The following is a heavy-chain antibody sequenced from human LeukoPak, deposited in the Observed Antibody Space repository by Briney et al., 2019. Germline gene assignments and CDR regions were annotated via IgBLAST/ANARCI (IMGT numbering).Heavy chain of an antibody. V-gene: IGHV3-7*01. CDR2: IKQDGNEK. J-gene: IGHJ4*02. Sequence: GGSLRLSCAASGFTFTNYWMSWVRQAPGTGLEWVANIKQDGNEKYYVDSVRGRFTITRDNAKNSLYLQMNSLRAEDTAVYYCARQYCSGGSCLTYFDYWGQGTLVTVSS. D-gene: IGHD2-15*01. CDR3: ARQYCSGGSCLTYFDY. CDR1: GFTFTNYW.